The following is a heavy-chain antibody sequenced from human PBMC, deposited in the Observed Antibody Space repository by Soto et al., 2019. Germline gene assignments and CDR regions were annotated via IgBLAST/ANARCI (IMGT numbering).Heavy chain of an antibody. V-gene: IGHV4-31*03. Sequence: QVQLQESGPGLVKPSQTLSLICTVSGGSINSGGYYWNWIRQHPGKAMEWIGYIFYSGSTYYNPFPRSRVTISADTSENQFALNLSSVTAADTAVYFWARGYRQSGYSSSWVFDYWGQGTLVNVSS. CDR3: ARGYRQSGYSSSWVFDY. CDR1: GGSINSGGYY. J-gene: IGHJ4*02. D-gene: IGHD6-13*01. CDR2: IFYSGST.